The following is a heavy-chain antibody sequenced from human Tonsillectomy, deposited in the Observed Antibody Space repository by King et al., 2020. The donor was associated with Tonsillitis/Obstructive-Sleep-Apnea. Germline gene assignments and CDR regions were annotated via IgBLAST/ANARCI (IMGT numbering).Heavy chain of an antibody. Sequence: QLQESGPGLVKPSETLSLTCSVSGGSISSYYWSWIRQPAGKGLEWIGRIYTSGSTNYNPSLKSRVTMSVDTSKNQFSLKLSSVTAADTAVYYCARGLGYCSGGSCYFSRFGYDSGMDVWGQGTTVTVSS. CDR3: ARGLGYCSGGSCYFSRFGYDSGMDV. V-gene: IGHV4-4*07. CDR1: GGSISSYY. CDR2: IYTSGST. J-gene: IGHJ6*02. D-gene: IGHD2-15*01.